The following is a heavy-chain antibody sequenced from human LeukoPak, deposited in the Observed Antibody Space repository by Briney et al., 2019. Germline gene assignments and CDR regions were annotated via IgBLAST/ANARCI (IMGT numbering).Heavy chain of an antibody. V-gene: IGHV3-30*02. CDR2: IWYDGSNK. J-gene: IGHJ3*02. CDR3: AKAERRYYGSGTLGGGRGAFDI. Sequence: GGSLRLSCAASGFTFSSYGMHWVRQAPGKGLEWVAVIWYDGSNKYYADSVKGRFTISRDNSKNTLYLQMNSLRAEDTAVYYCAKAERRYYGSGTLGGGRGAFDIWGQGTMVTVSS. CDR1: GFTFSSYG. D-gene: IGHD3-10*01.